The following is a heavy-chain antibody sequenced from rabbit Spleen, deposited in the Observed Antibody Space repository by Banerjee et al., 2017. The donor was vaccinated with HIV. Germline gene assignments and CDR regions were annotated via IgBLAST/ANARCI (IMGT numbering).Heavy chain of an antibody. CDR3: ARAGEGGDGYLNL. J-gene: IGHJ4*01. D-gene: IGHD5-1*01. CDR2: IYVGTSGTT. CDR1: GFSFSSSYY. V-gene: IGHV1S40*01. Sequence: QSLEESGGDLVKPGASLTLTCTASGFSFSSSYYMCWVRQAPGKGLEWIACIYVGTSGTTYYASWAKGRFTISKTSSTTVTLQMTSLTVADTATYFCARAGEGGDGYLNLWGQGTLVTVS.